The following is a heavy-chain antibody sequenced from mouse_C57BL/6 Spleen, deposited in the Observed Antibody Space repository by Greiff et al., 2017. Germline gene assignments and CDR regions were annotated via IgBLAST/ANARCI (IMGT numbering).Heavy chain of an antibody. D-gene: IGHD2-5*01. CDR3: ATDSNYFAY. CDR2: IYPGDGDT. J-gene: IGHJ3*01. V-gene: IGHV1-82*01. Sequence: QVQLQQSGPELVKPGASVKISCKASGYAFSSSWMNWVKQRPGKGLEWIGRIYPGDGDTNYNGKFKGKATLTADKSSSTAYMQLSSLTSEDSAVYFCATDSNYFAYWGQGTLVTVSA. CDR1: GYAFSSSW.